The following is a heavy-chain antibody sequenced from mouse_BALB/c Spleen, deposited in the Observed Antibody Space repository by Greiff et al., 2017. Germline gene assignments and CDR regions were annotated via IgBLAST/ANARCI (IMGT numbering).Heavy chain of an antibody. CDR2: INPSNGRT. J-gene: IGHJ4*01. V-gene: IGHV1S81*02. CDR1: GYTFTSYW. CDR3: ARGVSHYAMDY. Sequence: QVQLQQPGAELVKPGASVKLSCKASGYTFTSYWMHWVKQRPGQGLEWIGEINPSNGRTNYNEKFKSKATLTVDKSSSTAYMQLSSLTSEDSAVYFCARGVSHYAMDYRGEG.